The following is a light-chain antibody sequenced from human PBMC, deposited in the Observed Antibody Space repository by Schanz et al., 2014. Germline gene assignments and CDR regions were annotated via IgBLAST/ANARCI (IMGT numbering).Light chain of an antibody. CDR3: QQSYITPPA. CDR1: QGISSY. CDR2: AAS. Sequence: IQLTQSPSSLSASVGDRVTITCRASQGISSYLAWYQQKPGKAPKLLIYAASSLQGGVPSRFSGSGSGTDFTLTVSSLQPEDFATYYCQQSYITPPAFGGGTKVEIK. V-gene: IGKV1-39*01. J-gene: IGKJ4*01.